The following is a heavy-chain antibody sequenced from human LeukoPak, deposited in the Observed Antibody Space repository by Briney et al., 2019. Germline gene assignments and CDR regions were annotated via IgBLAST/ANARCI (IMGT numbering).Heavy chain of an antibody. CDR3: ARDGHYCSSTSCYTLYYYYYYMDV. D-gene: IGHD2-2*02. CDR2: INPSGGST. V-gene: IGHV1-46*01. Sequence: ASVKVSCKASGGTFSSYAISWVQQAPGQGLEWMGIINPSGGSTSYAQKFQGRVTMTRDMSTSTVYMELSSLRSEDTAVYYCARDGHYCSSTSCYTLYYYYYYMDVWGKGTTVTVSS. J-gene: IGHJ6*03. CDR1: GGTFSSYA.